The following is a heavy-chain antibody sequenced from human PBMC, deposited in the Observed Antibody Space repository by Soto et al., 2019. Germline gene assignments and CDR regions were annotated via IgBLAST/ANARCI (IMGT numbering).Heavy chain of an antibody. V-gene: IGHV1-69*01. Sequence: QVQLVQSGAEVKKPGSSVKVSCKASGGTFSSYRINWVRQAPGQGLEWVGGIVPIYRTADYAQKFPGRITITAHESARTAYMELSSLKTQDTAVYYCARDSGAKTSRSWGQGTLYTVSS. CDR1: GGTFSSYR. J-gene: IGHJ4*02. D-gene: IGHD2-2*01. CDR3: ARDSGAKTSRS. CDR2: IVPIYRTA.